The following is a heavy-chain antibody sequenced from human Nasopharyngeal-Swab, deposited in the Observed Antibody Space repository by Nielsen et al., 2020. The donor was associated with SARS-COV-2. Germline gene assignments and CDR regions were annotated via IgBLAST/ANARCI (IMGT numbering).Heavy chain of an antibody. CDR3: ARAVMTTFGGVIVHNAFDV. CDR1: GFTFSSYA. Sequence: GGSLRLSCAASGFTFSSYAMNWVRQAPGKGLEWVSTLSGSGGSTYYADSVKGRFTISRDTSKNTLYLQMNSLRAEDTAVYYCARAVMTTFGGVIVHNAFDVWGQGTMVTVSS. V-gene: IGHV3-23*01. D-gene: IGHD3-16*02. CDR2: LSGSGGST. J-gene: IGHJ3*01.